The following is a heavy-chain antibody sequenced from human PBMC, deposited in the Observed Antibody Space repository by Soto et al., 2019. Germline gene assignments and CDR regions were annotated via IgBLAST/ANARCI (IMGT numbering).Heavy chain of an antibody. J-gene: IGHJ4*02. CDR1: GFTFSSYG. CDR3: AKDRGVVKVWGYFDY. V-gene: IGHV3-30*18. CDR2: ISYDGSNK. D-gene: IGHD3-22*01. Sequence: QVQLVESGGGVVQPGRSLRLSCAASGFTFSSYGMHWVRQAPGKGLEWVAVISYDGSNKYYADSVTGRFTISRDNSKNALYLRMNCLRAEDTAVYYCAKDRGVVKVWGYFDYWGQGTLVTVSS.